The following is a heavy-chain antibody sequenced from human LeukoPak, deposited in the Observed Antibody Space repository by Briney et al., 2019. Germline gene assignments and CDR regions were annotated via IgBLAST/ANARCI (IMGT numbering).Heavy chain of an antibody. D-gene: IGHD1-26*01. Sequence: GGSLRLSCAASGFTFSSYSMNWVRQAPGKGLEGVSSISSSSSYIYYADSVKGRFTISRDNAKNSLYLQMNSLRAEDTAVYYCAKGRQWELQLDYWGQGTLVTVSS. CDR1: GFTFSSYS. CDR2: ISSSSSYI. V-gene: IGHV3-21*04. J-gene: IGHJ4*02. CDR3: AKGRQWELQLDY.